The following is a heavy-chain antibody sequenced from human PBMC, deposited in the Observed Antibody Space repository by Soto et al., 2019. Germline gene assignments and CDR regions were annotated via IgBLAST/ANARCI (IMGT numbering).Heavy chain of an antibody. CDR3: ARQYVWGSYRYTGSVDY. J-gene: IGHJ4*02. Sequence: SETLSLTCTVSGGSISSGDYYWSWIRQPPGKGLEWIGYIYYSGSTYYNPSLKSRVTISVDTSKNQFSLKLSSVTAADTAVYYCARQYVWGSYRYTGSVDYWGQGTLVTVS. V-gene: IGHV4-30-4*01. CDR1: GGSISSGDYY. CDR2: IYYSGST. D-gene: IGHD3-16*02.